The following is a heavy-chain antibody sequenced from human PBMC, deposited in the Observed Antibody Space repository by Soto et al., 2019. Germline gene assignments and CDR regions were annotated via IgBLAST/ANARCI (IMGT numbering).Heavy chain of an antibody. Sequence: GGSLRLSCAASGFTFSSYWMSWVRQAPGKGLEWVANIKQDGSEKYYVDSVKGRFTITRDNAKNSLYLQMNSLRAEATAVYYGARASHNECWFDPWGQGTLVTVSS. CDR2: IKQDGSEK. J-gene: IGHJ5*02. CDR3: ARASHNECWFDP. CDR1: GFTFSSYW. V-gene: IGHV3-7*01. D-gene: IGHD2-8*01.